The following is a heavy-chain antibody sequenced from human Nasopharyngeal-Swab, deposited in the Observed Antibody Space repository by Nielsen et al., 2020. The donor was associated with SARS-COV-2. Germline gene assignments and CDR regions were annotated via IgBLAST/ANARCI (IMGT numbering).Heavy chain of an antibody. CDR2: IYSAGRT. J-gene: IGHJ4*02. D-gene: IGHD3-3*01. CDR1: GFTVSGNF. Sequence: GESLKISCAASGFTVSGNFMTWVRQAPGKGLEWVSVIYSAGRTNYADSVKGRFTISRDNSKNTLYLQMNSLRAEDTAVYYCARGVGVDDFWSGRFDYWGQGTLVTVSS. V-gene: IGHV3-53*01. CDR3: ARGVGVDDFWSGRFDY.